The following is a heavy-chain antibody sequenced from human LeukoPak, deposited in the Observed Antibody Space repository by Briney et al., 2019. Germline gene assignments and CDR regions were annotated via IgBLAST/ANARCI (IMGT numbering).Heavy chain of an antibody. Sequence: PGGSLRLSCAASGFTFSSYWMNWVRQAPGMGLEWVSSISSTSTYMYYADSVKGRFTISRDNAKNSLYLQVSSLRADDTAVYYCARVFSDYVRYFDWGQGTLVTVSS. CDR3: ARVFSDYVRYFD. V-gene: IGHV3-21*01. D-gene: IGHD3-9*01. CDR2: ISSTSTYM. J-gene: IGHJ4*02. CDR1: GFTFSSYW.